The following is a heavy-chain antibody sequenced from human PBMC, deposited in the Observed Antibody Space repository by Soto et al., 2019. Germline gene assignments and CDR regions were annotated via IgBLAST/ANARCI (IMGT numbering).Heavy chain of an antibody. CDR1: GFTFSSYE. Sequence: EVQLVESGGGFVQPGGSLRLSCAASGFTFSSYEMNWVRQAPGKGLEWVAYIRSSGSTIYYADSVKGRFTISRDNAKSSLYLEMNSLRAEDTAVYYCARDNGGYYSAYYYYGMDVWGPGTTVTVSS. CDR2: IRSSGSTI. D-gene: IGHD3-22*01. J-gene: IGHJ6*02. CDR3: ARDNGGYYSAYYYYGMDV. V-gene: IGHV3-48*03.